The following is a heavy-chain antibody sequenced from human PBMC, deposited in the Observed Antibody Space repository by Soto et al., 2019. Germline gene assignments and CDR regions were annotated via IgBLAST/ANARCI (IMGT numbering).Heavy chain of an antibody. D-gene: IGHD4-4*01. CDR2: ILHDGSAE. V-gene: IGHV3-30*03. J-gene: IGHJ6*02. Sequence: QVQLVDSGGGVGQPGRSLRLSCAASGFTFTSYDMHWVRQAPGKGLEWMALILHDGSAEYYADSVKGRFTISRDNSKNTLSLKMNSLRAEDTAVYYCARSRDGYSFYFYYGMDGWGQGTTVTVSS. CDR3: ARSRDGYSFYFYYGMDG. CDR1: GFTFTSYD.